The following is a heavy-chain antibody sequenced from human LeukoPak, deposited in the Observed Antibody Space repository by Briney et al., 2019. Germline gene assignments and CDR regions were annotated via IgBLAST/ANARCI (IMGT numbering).Heavy chain of an antibody. V-gene: IGHV3-7*03. Sequence: GGSLRLSCAASGFTLSNYWMSWVRQAPGKGLEWVANIKQDGSEKYFVDSVKGRFTISRDNAKNMLYLQMNSLRAEDTAVYYCAKRSAESSGYFDYWGQGTLVTVSS. J-gene: IGHJ4*02. CDR2: IKQDGSEK. CDR1: GFTLSNYW. CDR3: AKRSAESSGYFDY. D-gene: IGHD6-19*01.